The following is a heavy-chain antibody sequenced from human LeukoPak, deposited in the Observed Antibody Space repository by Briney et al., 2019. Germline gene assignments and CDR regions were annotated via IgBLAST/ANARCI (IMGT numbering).Heavy chain of an antibody. CDR3: AKDPDYDFWSGPLDY. D-gene: IGHD3-3*01. CDR1: GFTFSSYG. CDR2: ISYDGSNE. J-gene: IGHJ4*02. Sequence: GGSLRLSCAASGFTFSSYGMHWVRQAPGKGLEWVAVISYDGSNEYYADSVKGRFTISRDNSKNTLYLQMNSLRAEDTAVYYCAKDPDYDFWSGPLDYWGQGTLVTVSS. V-gene: IGHV3-30*18.